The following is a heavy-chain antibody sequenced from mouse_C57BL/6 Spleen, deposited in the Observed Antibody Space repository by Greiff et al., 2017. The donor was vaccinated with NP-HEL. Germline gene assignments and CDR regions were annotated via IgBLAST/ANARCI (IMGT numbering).Heavy chain of an antibody. CDR3: ARTGGAMDY. V-gene: IGHV1-18*01. Sequence: VQLQQSGPELVKPGASVKIPCKASGYTFTDYNMDWVKQSHGKSLEWIGDINPNNGCTIYNQKFKGKATLTVDKSSSTAYMELRSRTSEDTAVYYCARTGGAMDYWGQGTSVTVSS. J-gene: IGHJ4*01. CDR1: GYTFTDYN. CDR2: INPNNGCT.